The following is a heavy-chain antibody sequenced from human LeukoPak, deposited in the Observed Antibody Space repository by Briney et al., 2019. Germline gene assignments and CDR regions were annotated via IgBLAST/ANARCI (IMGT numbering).Heavy chain of an antibody. Sequence: ASVKVSCTASGYTFTSYGISWVRQAPGQGLEWMGWISAYNGNTNYAQKLQGRVTMTTDTSTSTAYMELRSLRSDDTAVYYCASLGYCSSTSCYTNDYWGQGTLVTVSS. D-gene: IGHD2-2*02. CDR1: GYTFTSYG. J-gene: IGHJ4*02. V-gene: IGHV1-18*01. CDR2: ISAYNGNT. CDR3: ASLGYCSSTSCYTNDY.